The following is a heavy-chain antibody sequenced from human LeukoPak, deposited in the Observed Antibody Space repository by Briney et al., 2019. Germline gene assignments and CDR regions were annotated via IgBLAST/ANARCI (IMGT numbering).Heavy chain of an antibody. CDR2: ISNNGGYT. CDR3: AKQLGYCSDGSCYFPY. D-gene: IGHD2-15*01. Sequence: GGSLRLSCVVSGFTFNRCWMNWVRQAPGKGLEWVSAISNNGGYTYYADSVQGRFTISRDNSKSTLCLQMNSLRAEDTAVYYCAKQLGYCSDGSCYFPYWGQGTLVTVSS. J-gene: IGHJ4*02. V-gene: IGHV3-23*01. CDR1: GFTFNRCW.